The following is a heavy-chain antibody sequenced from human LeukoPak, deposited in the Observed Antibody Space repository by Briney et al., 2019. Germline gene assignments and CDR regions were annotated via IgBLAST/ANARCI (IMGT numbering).Heavy chain of an antibody. J-gene: IGHJ4*02. CDR1: GYTFTTFG. CDR3: ARLGSDCGGGNCY. D-gene: IGHD2-15*01. CDR2: INTYNGNT. Sequence: ASVKVSCKASGYTFTTFGITWVRQAPGQGLKWMGWINTYNGNTNYAQNLQGRVTMTTDTSTSTAYMELRSLTSDDTAVYYCARLGSDCGGGNCYWGQGTLVTVSS. V-gene: IGHV1-18*01.